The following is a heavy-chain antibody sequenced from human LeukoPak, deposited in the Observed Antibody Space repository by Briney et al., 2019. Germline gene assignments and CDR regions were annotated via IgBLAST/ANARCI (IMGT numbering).Heavy chain of an antibody. CDR2: IIPIFGTA. J-gene: IGHJ4*02. CDR1: GGTFSSYA. Sequence: ASVKVSCKASGGTFSSYAISWVRQAPGQRLEWMGGIIPIFGTANYAQKFQGRVTITADESTSTAYMELSSLRSEDTAVYYCARGGYDSSDLDYWGQGTLVTVSS. CDR3: ARGGYDSSDLDY. D-gene: IGHD3-22*01. V-gene: IGHV1-69*13.